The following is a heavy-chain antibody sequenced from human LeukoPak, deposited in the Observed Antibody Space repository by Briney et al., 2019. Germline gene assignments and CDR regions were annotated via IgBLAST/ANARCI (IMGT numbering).Heavy chain of an antibody. CDR1: GGSITSRSYY. CDR3: ARPHGGNYWSSEFDP. D-gene: IGHD1-26*01. J-gene: IGHJ5*02. Sequence: SETLSLTCTVCGGSITSRSYYWGWIRQPPGKGLEWIGSISYSGSPHYNPSLESRVTMSVETSKNQFSLKLNSVTAADTAVYYCARPHGGNYWSSEFDPWGQGTLVTVSS. V-gene: IGHV4-39*01. CDR2: ISYSGSP.